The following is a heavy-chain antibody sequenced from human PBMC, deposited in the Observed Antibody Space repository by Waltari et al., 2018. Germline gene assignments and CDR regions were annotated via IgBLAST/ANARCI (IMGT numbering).Heavy chain of an antibody. CDR1: GFTLSDPA. CDR3: ARGYSYASGAYCSDY. CDR2: SRDKGSSHTT. J-gene: IGHJ4*02. Sequence: EVQLVESGGGLVQPGGSLRFSCAAAGFTLSDPAVYWVRQAPGKGLEWVGRSRDKGSSHTTEYAASVKGRFTISRDDSKNSLYLQMNSLKTEDTAVYYCARGYSYASGAYCSDYWGQGTLVTVSS. D-gene: IGHD3-22*01. V-gene: IGHV3-72*01.